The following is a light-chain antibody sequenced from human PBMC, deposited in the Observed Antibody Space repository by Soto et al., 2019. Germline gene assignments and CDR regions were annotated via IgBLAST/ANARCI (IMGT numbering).Light chain of an antibody. Sequence: ELVLTHSPGTLSLSPGERATLSCRASQSVSNNYLAWYQQKPGQGPRLLSYGASNRATGIPDRFSGSGSGTDFTLTISRLEPEDFAVYYCQQYGSSGTFGQGTKVDIK. V-gene: IGKV3-20*01. CDR3: QQYGSSGT. J-gene: IGKJ1*01. CDR1: QSVSNNY. CDR2: GAS.